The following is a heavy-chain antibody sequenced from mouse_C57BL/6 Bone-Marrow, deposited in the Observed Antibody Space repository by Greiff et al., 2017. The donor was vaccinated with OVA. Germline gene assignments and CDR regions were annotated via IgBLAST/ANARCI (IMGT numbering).Heavy chain of an antibody. J-gene: IGHJ2*01. D-gene: IGHD4-1*01. CDR3: ARMFPWDGGLDY. Sequence: EVQLQQSGPELVKPGASVKIPCKASGYTFTDYNMDWVKQSHGKSLEWIGDINPNNGGTIYNQKFKGKATLTVDKSSSTAYMELRSLTSEDTAVYYCARMFPWDGGLDYWGQGTTLTVSS. CDR1: GYTFTDYN. V-gene: IGHV1-18*01. CDR2: INPNNGGT.